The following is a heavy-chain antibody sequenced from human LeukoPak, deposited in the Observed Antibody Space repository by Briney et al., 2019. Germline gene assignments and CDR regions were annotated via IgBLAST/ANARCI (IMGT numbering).Heavy chain of an antibody. J-gene: IGHJ4*02. CDR1: GGSISSYY. V-gene: IGHV4-59*01. CDR3: GGPWGGSWGKAFSPL. CDR2: IYYSGST. Sequence: SETLSLTCTVSGGSISSYYWSWIRQPPGRGLEWIGYIYYSGSTNYNPSLKSRVTISVDTSKNQFSLKLSSVTAADTAVYYCGGPWGGSWGKAFSPLGAQETLAPVPS. D-gene: IGHD2-15*01.